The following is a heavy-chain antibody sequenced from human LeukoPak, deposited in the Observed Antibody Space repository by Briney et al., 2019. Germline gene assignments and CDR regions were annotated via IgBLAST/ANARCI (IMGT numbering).Heavy chain of an antibody. CDR2: INHSGST. CDR1: GGSFSGYY. Sequence: SETLSLTCAVYGGSFSGYYWSWIRQPPGKGLEWIGEINHSGSTNYNPSLKSRVTISVDTSKNQFSLKLSSVTAADTAVYYCARGQSRWELLRSHYFDYWGQGTLVTASS. J-gene: IGHJ4*02. D-gene: IGHD1-26*01. V-gene: IGHV4-34*01. CDR3: ARGQSRWELLRSHYFDY.